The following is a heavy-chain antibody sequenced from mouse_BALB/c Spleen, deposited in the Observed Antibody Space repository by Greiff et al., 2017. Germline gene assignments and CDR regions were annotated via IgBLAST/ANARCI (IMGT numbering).Heavy chain of an antibody. D-gene: IGHD2-2*01. V-gene: IGHV1-14*01. CDR2: INPYNDGT. CDR3: ASPYGYDGYAMDY. CDR1: GYTFTSYV. J-gene: IGHJ4*01. Sequence: VQLKESGPELVKPGASVKMSCKASGYTFTSYVMHWVKQKPGQGLEWIGYINPYNDGTKYNEKFKGKATLTSDKSSSTAYMELSSLTSEDSAVYYCASPYGYDGYAMDYWGQGTSVTVSS.